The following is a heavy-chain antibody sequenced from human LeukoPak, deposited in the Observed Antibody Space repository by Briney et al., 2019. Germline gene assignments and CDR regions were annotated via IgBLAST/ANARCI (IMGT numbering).Heavy chain of an antibody. CDR1: GVSISSSSYY. CDR2: IYYSGSA. V-gene: IGHV4-39*01. J-gene: IGHJ4*02. CDR3: ARHSYFDY. Sequence: SETLSLTCTVSGVSISSSSYYWGWIRQPPGKGLEWIGSIYYSGSAYYNPSLKSRVTISVDTSKNQFSLKLSSVTAADTAVYDCARHSYFDYWGQGTLVTVSS.